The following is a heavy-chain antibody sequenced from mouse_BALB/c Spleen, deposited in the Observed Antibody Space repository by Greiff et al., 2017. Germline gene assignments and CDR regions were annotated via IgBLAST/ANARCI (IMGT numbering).Heavy chain of an antibody. J-gene: IGHJ2*01. V-gene: IGHV1-7*01. D-gene: IGHD6-1*01. Sequence: VQLQQSGAELAKPGASVKMSCKASGYTFTSYWMHWVKQRPGQGLEWIGYINPSTGYTEYNQKFKDKATLTADKSSSTAYMQLSSLTSEDSAVYYCARYSASYYFDSWGQGTTLTVSS. CDR1: GYTFTSYW. CDR2: INPSTGYT. CDR3: ARYSASYYFDS.